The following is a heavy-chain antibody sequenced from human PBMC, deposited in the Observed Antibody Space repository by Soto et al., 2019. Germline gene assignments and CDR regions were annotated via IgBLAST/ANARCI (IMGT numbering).Heavy chain of an antibody. CDR2: ISYDGSNK. CDR1: GFTFSSYG. Sequence: DSVGGVVQPGRSLRLSCAASGFTFSSYGMHWVRQAPGKGLEWVAVISYDGSNKYYADSVKGRFTISRDNSKNTLYLQMNSLRAEDTAVYYCAKASSGSYYVFAFDIWGQGTMVTVSS. D-gene: IGHD1-26*01. V-gene: IGHV3-30*18. J-gene: IGHJ3*02. CDR3: AKASSGSYYVFAFDI.